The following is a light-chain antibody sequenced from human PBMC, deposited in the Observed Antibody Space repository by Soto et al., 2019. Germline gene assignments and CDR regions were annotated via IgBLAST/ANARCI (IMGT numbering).Light chain of an antibody. CDR3: SSYTSSSTLV. CDR2: EVS. Sequence: QSGLTQPASVSGSPGQSITISCTGTSSDVGGYNYVSWYQQHPGKAPKLMIYEVSNRPSGVSNRFSGSKSGNTASLTISGLQAEDEAHYYCSSYTSSSTLVFGGGTKLTVL. J-gene: IGLJ2*01. V-gene: IGLV2-14*01. CDR1: SSDVGGYNY.